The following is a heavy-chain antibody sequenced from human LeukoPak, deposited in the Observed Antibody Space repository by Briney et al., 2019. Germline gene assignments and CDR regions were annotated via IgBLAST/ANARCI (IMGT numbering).Heavy chain of an antibody. D-gene: IGHD6-13*01. V-gene: IGHV3-23*01. CDR1: GFTFSSYA. J-gene: IGHJ4*02. CDR2: ISAGGTNT. CDR3: AKDIEGAVGFYLDH. Sequence: GRSLRLSCAASGFTFSSYAMHWVRQVPGKGLDWVSSISAGGTNTYFAGSVKGRCTISRDNSKNTVFLQMKSLRAEDTAVYFCAKDIEGAVGFYLDHWGQGTLVTVSS.